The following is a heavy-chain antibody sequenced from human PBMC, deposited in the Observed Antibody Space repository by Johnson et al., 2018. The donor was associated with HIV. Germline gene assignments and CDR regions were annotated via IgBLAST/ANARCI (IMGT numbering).Heavy chain of an antibody. D-gene: IGHD1-26*01. CDR2: ISYDGSNK. CDR3: VTADRGSA. J-gene: IGHJ3*01. V-gene: IGHV3-30-3*01. CDR1: GFTFTNYA. Sequence: QVQLVESGGGVVQPGRSLRLSCAASGFTFTNYAMYWVRQAPGKGLEWVALISYDGSNKYYEDSVKGRFTISRDNSKNTLYLQMNSLRDEDTAVYYCVTADRGSAWGQGTTVTVSS.